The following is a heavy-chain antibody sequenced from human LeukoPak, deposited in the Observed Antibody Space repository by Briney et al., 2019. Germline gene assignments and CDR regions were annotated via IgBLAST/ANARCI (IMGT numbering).Heavy chain of an antibody. Sequence: GGSLRLSCAASGFTFSSYAMSWVRQAPGKGLEWVSGISGSGGNTDYADSVKGRFTISRDNSKNTLYLQMNSLRAEDTAVYYCAKDYRFGELLFDYWGQGTLVTVSS. D-gene: IGHD3-10*01. CDR2: ISGSGGNT. CDR3: AKDYRFGELLFDY. V-gene: IGHV3-23*01. CDR1: GFTFSSYA. J-gene: IGHJ4*02.